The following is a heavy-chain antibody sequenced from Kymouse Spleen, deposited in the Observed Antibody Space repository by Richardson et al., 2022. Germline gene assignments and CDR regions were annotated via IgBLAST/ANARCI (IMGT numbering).Heavy chain of an antibody. V-gene: IGHV3-15*01. D-gene: IGHD1-26*01. Sequence: EVQLVESGGGLVKPGGSLRLSCAASGFTFSNAWMSWVRQAPGKGLEWVGRIKSKTDGGTTDYAAPVKGRFTISRDDSKNTLYLQMNSLKTEDTAVYYCTTRIVGAYDAFDIWGQGTMVTVSS. CDR3: TTRIVGAYDAFDI. CDR1: GFTFSNAW. CDR2: IKSKTDGGTT. J-gene: IGHJ3*02.